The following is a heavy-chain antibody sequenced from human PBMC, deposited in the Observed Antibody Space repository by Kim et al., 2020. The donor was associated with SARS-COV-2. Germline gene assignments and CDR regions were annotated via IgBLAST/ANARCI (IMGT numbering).Heavy chain of an antibody. J-gene: IGHJ4*02. CDR2: LYYSGST. Sequence: SETLSLTCSVFGGSISSYYWSWIRQPPGKGLEWIGYLYYSGSTNYNPSLKSRVTISVDTSKNQFSLKLSFVTAADTAMYYCVRLGCSSTSCTTFDHWGQG. V-gene: IGHV4-59*08. CDR1: GGSISSYY. D-gene: IGHD2-2*01. CDR3: VRLGCSSTSCTTFDH.